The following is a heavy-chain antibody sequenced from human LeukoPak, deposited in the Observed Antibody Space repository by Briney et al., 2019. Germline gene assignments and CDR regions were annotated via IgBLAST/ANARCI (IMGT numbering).Heavy chain of an antibody. Sequence: SETLSLTCTVSGGSISSYYWSWIRQPAGKGLEWIGRIYTSGSTNYNPSLKSRVTMSVDTSKNQFSLKLSSVTAADTAVYYCAKDPRGYSGYDTVDYWGQGTLVTASS. V-gene: IGHV4-4*07. CDR2: IYTSGST. CDR1: GGSISSYY. CDR3: AKDPRGYSGYDTVDY. D-gene: IGHD5-12*01. J-gene: IGHJ4*02.